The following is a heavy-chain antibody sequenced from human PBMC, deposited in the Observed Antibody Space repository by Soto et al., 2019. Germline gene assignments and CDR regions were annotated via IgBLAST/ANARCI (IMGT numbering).Heavy chain of an antibody. J-gene: IGHJ3*02. D-gene: IGHD3-22*01. CDR3: AREQSGEIITMTDDFDI. Sequence: QVQLVQPGAEVKKPGASVKVSCKASGYTFTSYAIHWVRQAPGQRLEWMGWINAGNGHTQYSQRFQGRVTITRDTSANIAYVEVSSLRSEDTALYYGAREQSGEIITMTDDFDIWGQGTMVTVSS. CDR2: INAGNGHT. V-gene: IGHV1-3*01. CDR1: GYTFTSYA.